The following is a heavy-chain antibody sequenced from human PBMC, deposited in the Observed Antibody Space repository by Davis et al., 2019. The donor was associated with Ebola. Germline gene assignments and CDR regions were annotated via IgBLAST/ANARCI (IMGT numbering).Heavy chain of an antibody. Sequence: SSETVSCKASRCTFSSYALSRVRLVPGQGLEWMGGIIPIFGTANYAQKFQGRVTITADESTSTAYMELSSLRSEDTAVYYCARETPSSSSSFDYWGQGTLVTVSS. D-gene: IGHD6-6*01. CDR1: RCTFSSYA. J-gene: IGHJ4*02. V-gene: IGHV1-69*13. CDR2: IIPIFGTA. CDR3: ARETPSSSSSFDY.